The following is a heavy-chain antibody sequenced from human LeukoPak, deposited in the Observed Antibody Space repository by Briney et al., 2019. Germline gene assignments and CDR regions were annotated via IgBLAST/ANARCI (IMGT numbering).Heavy chain of an antibody. D-gene: IGHD1-26*01. V-gene: IGHV4-39*02. J-gene: IGHJ6*02. Sequence: PSETLSLTCTVPGGSIRTDGSYWAWIRQPPGKGLEWIGSIYIDGITHYNSSLQSRVTLSIDTSKNHFSLRLTSVTAADTAVIYCARLFTRAWEYRYGMDVWGQGTAVTVSS. CDR1: GGSIRTDGSY. CDR2: IYIDGIT. CDR3: ARLFTRAWEYRYGMDV.